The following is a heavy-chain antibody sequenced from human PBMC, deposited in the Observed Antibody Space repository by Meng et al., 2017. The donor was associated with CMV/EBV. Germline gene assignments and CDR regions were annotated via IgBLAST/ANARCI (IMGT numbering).Heavy chain of an antibody. CDR3: ARGDYSGYDRPGYGMDV. CDR1: GYTSTSYY. V-gene: IGHV1-46*01. D-gene: IGHD5-12*01. Sequence: ASVKVSCKASGYTSTSYYMHWVRQAPGQGLEWMGIINPSGGSTSYAQKFQGRVTMTRDTSTSTVYMELSSLRSGDTAVYYCARGDYSGYDRPGYGMDVWGQGTTVTVSS. CDR2: INPSGGST. J-gene: IGHJ6*02.